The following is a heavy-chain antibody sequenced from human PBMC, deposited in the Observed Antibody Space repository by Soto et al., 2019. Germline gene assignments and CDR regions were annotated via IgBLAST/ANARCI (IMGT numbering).Heavy chain of an antibody. CDR3: ARANSSGYYQLFDY. CDR1: GGSISSGDYY. CDR2: IYYSGST. Sequence: PSETLSLTCTVSGGSISSGDYYWSWIRQPPGKGLEWIGYIYYSGSTYYNPSLKSRVTISVDTSKNQFSLKLSSVTAADTAVYNCARANSSGYYQLFDYWGQGTLVTVSS. V-gene: IGHV4-30-4*01. J-gene: IGHJ4*02. D-gene: IGHD3-22*01.